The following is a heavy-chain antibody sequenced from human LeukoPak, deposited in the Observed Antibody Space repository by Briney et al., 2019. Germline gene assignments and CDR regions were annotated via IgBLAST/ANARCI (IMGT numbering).Heavy chain of an antibody. Sequence: PGGSLRLSCAASGFTFSNAWMSWVRQAPGKGLEWVGRIKSKTDGGTTDYAAPVKGRFTISRDDSKNTLYLQMNSLKTEDTAVYYCTTLGYCSSTSCYSGKNYYYYYMDVWGKGTTVTVSS. D-gene: IGHD2-2*02. V-gene: IGHV3-15*01. CDR1: GFTFSNAW. J-gene: IGHJ6*03. CDR3: TTLGYCSSTSCYSGKNYYYYYMDV. CDR2: IKSKTDGGTT.